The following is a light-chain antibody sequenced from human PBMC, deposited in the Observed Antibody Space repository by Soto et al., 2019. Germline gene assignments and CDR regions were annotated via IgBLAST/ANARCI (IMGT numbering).Light chain of an antibody. J-gene: IGKJ5*01. V-gene: IGKV1-9*01. CDR1: QALSNY. CDR3: QQRSNWPHSVT. Sequence: DIQLTQSPSVLSASVVDTVTITCRASQALSNYLAWYQQKPGKAPDLLIYSASTLQSGVPSRFSGSGSGTEFTLTISSLQPDDFATYYCQQRSNWPHSVTFGQGTRLEIK. CDR2: SAS.